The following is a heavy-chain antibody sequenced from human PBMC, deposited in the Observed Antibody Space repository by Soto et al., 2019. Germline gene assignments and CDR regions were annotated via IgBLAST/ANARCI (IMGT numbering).Heavy chain of an antibody. CDR2: IWFDGSDK. CDR3: ARLYCSASSCYSVGAFDI. CDR1: GFTFSSYG. V-gene: IGHV3-33*01. Sequence: QVQLVESGGGVVQPGRSLRLSCAASGFTFSSYGMHWVRQASGKGLEWVALIWFDGSDKYYTESVKGRFTISRDNSKSTLYLQMNSLRAEDTAVYYCARLYCSASSCYSVGAFDIRGPGTMVTVSS. D-gene: IGHD2-15*01. J-gene: IGHJ3*02.